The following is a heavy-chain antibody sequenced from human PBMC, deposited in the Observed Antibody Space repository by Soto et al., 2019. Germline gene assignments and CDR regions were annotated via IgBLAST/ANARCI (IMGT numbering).Heavy chain of an antibody. CDR1: GFTFSSYS. V-gene: IGHV3-21*01. Sequence: EVQLVESGGGLVKPGGSLRLSCAASGFTFSSYSMNWVRHAPGKGLEWVSSISSSSSYIYYADSVKGRFTISRDNAKNSLYLQMNSLRAEDTAVYYCARNSQLRFLEWLAPFDYWGQGTLVTVSS. J-gene: IGHJ4*02. CDR2: ISSSSSYI. D-gene: IGHD3-3*01. CDR3: ARNSQLRFLEWLAPFDY.